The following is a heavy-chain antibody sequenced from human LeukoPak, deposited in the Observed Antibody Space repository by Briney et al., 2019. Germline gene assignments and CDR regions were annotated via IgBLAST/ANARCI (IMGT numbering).Heavy chain of an antibody. J-gene: IGHJ4*02. CDR3: ARGQRSGWFPSPYFDY. CDR2: ISSNGGST. V-gene: IGHV3-64*01. CDR1: GFTFSSYA. Sequence: GGSLGLSCAASGFTFSSYAMHWVRQAPGKGLEYVSAISSNGGSTYYANSVKGRFTISRDNSKNTLYLQMGSLRAEDMAVYYCARGQRSGWFPSPYFDYWGQGTLVTVSS. D-gene: IGHD6-19*01.